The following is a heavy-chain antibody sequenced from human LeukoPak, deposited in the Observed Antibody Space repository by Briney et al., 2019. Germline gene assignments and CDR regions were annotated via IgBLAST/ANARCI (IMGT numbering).Heavy chain of an antibody. CDR1: GYTFTGYF. V-gene: IGHV1-2*02. CDR2: INHHSGGT. J-gene: IGHJ4*01. Sequence: ASVKVSCKASGYTFTGYFIHWVRQAPGQGLEWMGWINHHSGGTNYAQKCQGRGTITRDTYISTAYMELSSLRSDDTAVYFCARWVTGDYGDYFGYWGQGTLVTVSS. CDR3: ARWVTGDYGDYFGY. D-gene: IGHD4-17*01.